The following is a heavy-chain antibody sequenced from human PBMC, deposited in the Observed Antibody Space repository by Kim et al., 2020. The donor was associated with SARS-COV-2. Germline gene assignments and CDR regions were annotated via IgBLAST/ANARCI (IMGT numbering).Heavy chain of an antibody. CDR3: ARDTFWFSLDYYYGMDV. Sequence: SQTLSLTCTVSGGSISSYYWSWIRQPAGKGLEWIGRIYTSGSTNYNPSLKSRVTMSVDTSKNQFSLKLSSVTAADTAVYYCARDTFWFSLDYYYGMDVWGQGTTVTVSS. V-gene: IGHV4-4*07. CDR1: GGSISSYY. D-gene: IGHD3-10*01. J-gene: IGHJ6*02. CDR2: IYTSGST.